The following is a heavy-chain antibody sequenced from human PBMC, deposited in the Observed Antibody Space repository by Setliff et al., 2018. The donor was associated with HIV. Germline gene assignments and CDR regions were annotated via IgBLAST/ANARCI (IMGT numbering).Heavy chain of an antibody. V-gene: IGHV3-15*01. Sequence: GESLKISCAASGFSFTNAWMAWVRQAPGKGLEWVGRIKSKTDGGTTDYATSVKGTFTISRDDSRNTVYLQMNSLKIEDTAVYYCVTDSLVMNYWGQGTLVTVSS. CDR2: IKSKTDGGTT. D-gene: IGHD6-13*01. CDR1: GFSFTNAW. J-gene: IGHJ4*02. CDR3: VTDSLVMNY.